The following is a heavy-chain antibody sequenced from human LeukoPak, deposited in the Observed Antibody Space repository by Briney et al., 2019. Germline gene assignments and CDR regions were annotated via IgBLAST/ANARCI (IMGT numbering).Heavy chain of an antibody. Sequence: GGSLRLSCAASGFTFSSYWMSWVRQAPGKGLEWVANIKDDGRQKYYVDSVKGRFTISRDNAKNSLSLQMNSLRAEDTAVYYCARVTAVAGFDHWGQGTLVTVSS. D-gene: IGHD6-19*01. V-gene: IGHV3-7*03. CDR1: GFTFSSYW. CDR3: ARVTAVAGFDH. CDR2: IKDDGRQK. J-gene: IGHJ4*02.